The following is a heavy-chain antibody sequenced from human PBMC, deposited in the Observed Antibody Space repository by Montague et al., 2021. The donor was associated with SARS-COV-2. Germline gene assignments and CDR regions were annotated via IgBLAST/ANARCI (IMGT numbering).Heavy chain of an antibody. CDR1: GGSISTGRYF. V-gene: IGHV4-61*02. D-gene: IGHD3-10*01. J-gene: IGHJ4*02. CDR2: ISTSGST. Sequence: TLSLTCTVSGGSISTGRYFWSWIRQPVGKGLEWIGRISTSGSTHYSPSLKSRVTISVDTSKNQFSLKLDSMTAADTALYYCTSGGSKFGSEFDYWGQGTLVTVSS. CDR3: TSGGSKFGSEFDY.